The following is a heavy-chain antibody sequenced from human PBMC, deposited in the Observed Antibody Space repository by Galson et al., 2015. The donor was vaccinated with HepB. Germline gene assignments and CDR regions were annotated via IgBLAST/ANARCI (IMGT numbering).Heavy chain of an antibody. CDR1: GYTFTSYA. CDR2: INAGNGNT. CDR3: ARAGYCSGGSCYSLDY. J-gene: IGHJ4*02. V-gene: IGHV1-3*01. D-gene: IGHD2-15*01. Sequence: SVKVSCKASGYTFTSYAMHWVRQAPGQRLEWMGWINAGNGNTIYSQKFQGRVTITRDTSASTAYMELSSLRSEDTAVYYCARAGYCSGGSCYSLDYWGQGTLVTVSS.